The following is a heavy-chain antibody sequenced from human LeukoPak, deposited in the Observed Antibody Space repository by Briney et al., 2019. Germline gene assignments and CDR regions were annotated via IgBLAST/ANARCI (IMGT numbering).Heavy chain of an antibody. CDR2: ISGSGGST. V-gene: IGHV3-23*01. CDR1: GFTFSSYA. J-gene: IGHJ4*02. Sequence: GGPLRLSCAASGFTFSSYAMSWVRKAPGKALEWVSAISGSGGSTYYADSVKGRFTISRHNSKNTLYLQMNSLRAEDTAVYYCAKQHYYDSSGLTGYWGQGTLVTVSS. CDR3: AKQHYYDSSGLTGY. D-gene: IGHD3-22*01.